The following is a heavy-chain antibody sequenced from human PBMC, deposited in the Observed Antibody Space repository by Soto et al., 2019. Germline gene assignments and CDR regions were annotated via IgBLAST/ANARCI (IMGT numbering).Heavy chain of an antibody. Sequence: QVQLVQSGAEVRKPGASVKVSCKASGYSFTNYGVSWVRQAPGQGLEWMGWIGAYHGNTNYAEKFKGRVTLTTDTSTTTAYMELTSLDSDDTAIYYCGRDRDAFYTHWGQGTLVTVSS. J-gene: IGHJ4*02. CDR1: GYSFTNYG. D-gene: IGHD3-16*01. CDR3: GRDRDAFYTH. V-gene: IGHV1-18*01. CDR2: IGAYHGNT.